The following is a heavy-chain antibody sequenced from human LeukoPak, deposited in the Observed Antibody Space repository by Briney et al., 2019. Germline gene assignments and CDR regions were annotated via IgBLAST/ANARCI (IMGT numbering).Heavy chain of an antibody. J-gene: IGHJ6*03. CDR1: GYTFTSYD. CDR2: MNPNSGNT. V-gene: IGHV1-8*01. D-gene: IGHD5-18*01. CDR3: ARADERGYSYGYYYYYMDV. Sequence: ASVKVSCKASGYTFTSYDINWVRQATGQGLEWMGWMNPNSGNTGYEQKFQGRVTMTRNTSISTAYMELSSLRFEDTAVYYCARADERGYSYGYYYYYMDVWGKETTVTVSS.